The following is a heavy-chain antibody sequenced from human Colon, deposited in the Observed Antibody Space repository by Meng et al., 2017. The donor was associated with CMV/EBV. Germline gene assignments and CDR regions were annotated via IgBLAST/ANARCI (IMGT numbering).Heavy chain of an antibody. V-gene: IGHV4-4*02. CDR1: GDSITRSSW. J-gene: IGHJ4*02. Sequence: SETLSLTCAVSGDSITRSSWWRWVRQPPGKGLEWIGEIFHTGDTSDSPSLKSRVTMSVDKSRNEFSLKRTSVTAADTAVDYCADAPSDFWGQGILVTVSS. CDR2: IFHTGDT. CDR3: ADAPSDF.